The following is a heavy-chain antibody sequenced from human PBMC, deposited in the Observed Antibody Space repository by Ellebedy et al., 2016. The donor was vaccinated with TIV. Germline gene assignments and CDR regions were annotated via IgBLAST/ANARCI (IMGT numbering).Heavy chain of an antibody. CDR2: ISYDGSDK. Sequence: GGSLRLXCAASGFTFRSFGMHWVRQAPGKGLEWVAVISYDGSDKFYADSVKGRFTITRDNSKNTLYLQMNSLRAEDTAVYYCTRDGGRAYAMDVWGQGTTVIVSS. V-gene: IGHV3-30*03. CDR3: TRDGGRAYAMDV. J-gene: IGHJ6*02. D-gene: IGHD3-16*01. CDR1: GFTFRSFG.